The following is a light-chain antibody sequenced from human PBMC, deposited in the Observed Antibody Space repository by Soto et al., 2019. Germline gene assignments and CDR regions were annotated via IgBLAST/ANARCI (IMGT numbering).Light chain of an antibody. J-gene: IGLJ3*02. CDR2: EVT. V-gene: IGLV2-14*01. CDR1: SSDIGAYNH. CDR3: GSYTTSDTWV. Sequence: QSALTQPASVSGSPGQSITISCTGTSSDIGAYNHVSWYQQYPGKAPTLVIYEVTNRPPGVSSRFSGSKSGNTASLTISGLQAEDEGDYYCGSYTTSDTWVFGGGTKVTVL.